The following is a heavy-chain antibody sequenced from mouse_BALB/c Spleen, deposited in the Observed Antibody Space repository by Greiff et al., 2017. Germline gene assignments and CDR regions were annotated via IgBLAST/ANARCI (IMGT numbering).Heavy chain of an antibody. Sequence: DVKLQESGAELVRPGALVKLSCKASGFNIKDYYMHWVKQRPEQGLEWIGWIDPENGNTIYDPKFQGKASITADTSSNTAYLQLSSLTSEDTAVYYCAVITTGFAYWGQGTLVTVSA. J-gene: IGHJ3*01. D-gene: IGHD2-4*01. CDR3: AVITTGFAY. CDR2: IDPENGNT. CDR1: GFNIKDYY. V-gene: IGHV14-1*02.